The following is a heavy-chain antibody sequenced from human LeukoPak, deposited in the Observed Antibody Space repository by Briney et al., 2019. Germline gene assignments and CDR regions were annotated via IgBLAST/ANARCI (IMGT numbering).Heavy chain of an antibody. J-gene: IGHJ4*02. CDR1: GYTLTELS. CDR3: ATSFRYTGYGYFFDF. Sequence: ASVTVSCRVSGYTLTELSMHWVRQAPGKGLEWMGGFDPEDGETIYAQKFQGRVTMTEDTSTDTAYMELSSLTSEDTAVYHCATSFRYTGYGYFFDFWGQGTLVTVSS. V-gene: IGHV1-24*01. D-gene: IGHD5-12*01. CDR2: FDPEDGET.